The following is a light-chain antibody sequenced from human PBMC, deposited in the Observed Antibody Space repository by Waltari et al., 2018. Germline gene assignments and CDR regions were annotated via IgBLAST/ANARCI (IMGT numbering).Light chain of an antibody. V-gene: IGLV2-23*01. CDR2: EGS. CDR3: CSYATYSPVL. CDR1: SSGVGPNYV. Sequence: QSALTQPASVSGSPGQSITISCTVTSSGVGPNYVVSWYQHHPGKAPKLIIYEGSKRPSGISNRFSGFRAGNMASLTISGLQAEDEADYYCCSYATYSPVLLGGGTKLTVL. J-gene: IGLJ2*01.